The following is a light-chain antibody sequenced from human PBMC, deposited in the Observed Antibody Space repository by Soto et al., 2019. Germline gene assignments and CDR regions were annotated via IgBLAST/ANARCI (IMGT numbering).Light chain of an antibody. CDR2: AAS. J-gene: IGKJ4*01. CDR3: QQTFSTLLA. V-gene: IGKV1-39*01. CDR1: QSISSY. Sequence: DIQLTQSPSSLSASIGDRVTITCRASQSISSYLNWLQQKPGKAPKFLIYAASILQSGVPSRFSGSGSETEFTHTISRLQPEDFATYYCQQTFSTLLAVGGGTKV.